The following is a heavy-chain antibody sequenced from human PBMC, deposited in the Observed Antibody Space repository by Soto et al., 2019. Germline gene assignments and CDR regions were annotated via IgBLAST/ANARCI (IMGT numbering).Heavy chain of an antibody. CDR2: IRSKANSVAT. CDR1: GFAFSGST. J-gene: IGHJ6*02. Sequence: GGSLRLSCAGSGFAFSGSTIHCVRQASGKGLEWVGRIRSKANSVATAYAVAVKGRIIISRDDSKTTAYLQMNSFKIEDTAVYYCFRENCFCYHGMGVWGQGTTVTVSS. D-gene: IGHD2-21*02. V-gene: IGHV3-73*01. CDR3: FRENCFCYHGMGV.